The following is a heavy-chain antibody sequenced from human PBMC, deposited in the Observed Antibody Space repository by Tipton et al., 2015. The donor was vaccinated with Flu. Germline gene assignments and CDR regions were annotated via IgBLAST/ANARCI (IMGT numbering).Heavy chain of an antibody. V-gene: IGHV4-39*07. CDR1: GDSISSDDYF. CDR3: ARERPHCSGGSCYSGPSDA. J-gene: IGHJ5*02. CDR2: IYYSGST. D-gene: IGHD2-15*01. Sequence: TLSLTCTVSGDSISSDDYFWGWIRQPPGKGLEWIGRIYYSGSTYYSSSLKSRVTISLDTSNNQFSLKVTSVTAADTAVYYCARERPHCSGGSCYSGPSDAWGQGTLVTVSS.